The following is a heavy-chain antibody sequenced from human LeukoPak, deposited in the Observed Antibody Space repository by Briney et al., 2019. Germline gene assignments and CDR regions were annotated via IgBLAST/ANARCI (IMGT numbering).Heavy chain of an antibody. CDR1: GGTFSSYA. CDR3: ARDLNGDYPNWFDP. Sequence: GASVKVSCKASGGTFSSYAISWVRQAPGQGLEWMGRIIPILGIANYAQKFQGRVTITADKSTSTAYMELSSLRSEDTAVYYCARDLNGDYPNWFDPWGQGTLVTVSS. D-gene: IGHD4-17*01. CDR2: IIPILGIA. V-gene: IGHV1-69*04. J-gene: IGHJ5*02.